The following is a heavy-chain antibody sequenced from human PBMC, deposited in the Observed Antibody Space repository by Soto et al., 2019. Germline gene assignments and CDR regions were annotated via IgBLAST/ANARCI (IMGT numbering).Heavy chain of an antibody. CDR1: GASIITNNYF. CDR2: LSYSGRT. CDR3: ARRRASDYGGNHHPQYFIR. Sequence: SETLSLTCTVSGASIITNNYFWVWIRQSPRRGLELIGSLSYSGRTYDNPSLQSRVTIAIDASKNQFSLRLTSVTSANTSIYYCARRRASDYGGNHHPQYFIRWGQGTLVTVSS. D-gene: IGHD4-17*01. J-gene: IGHJ4*02. V-gene: IGHV4-39*01.